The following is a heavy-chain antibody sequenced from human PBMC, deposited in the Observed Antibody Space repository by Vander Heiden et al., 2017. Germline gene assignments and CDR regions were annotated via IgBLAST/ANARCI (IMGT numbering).Heavy chain of an antibody. V-gene: IGHV5-51*01. D-gene: IGHD1-1*01. J-gene: IGHJ4*02. CDR3: GRPFAGSSDNFHY. CDR2: IYPGDSNP. Sequence: EVQLVPSGGEVKKPGESLKLSCQGSGSSCSHYWIGWVRQVPGKGLEWMGIIYPGDSNPIYGPSFQGQVTISVDKSINTAYLQWSSLKASDTAIYYCGRPFAGSSDNFHYWGQGTLVTVSS. CDR1: GSSCSHYW.